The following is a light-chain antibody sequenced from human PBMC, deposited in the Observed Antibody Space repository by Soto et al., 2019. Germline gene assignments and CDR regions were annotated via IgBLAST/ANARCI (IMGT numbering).Light chain of an antibody. CDR3: QPYGSSPPIT. CDR1: QSVSSSY. CDR2: GAS. Sequence: EIVLTQSPGTLSLSPGERATLSCRASQSVSSSYLAWYQQKPGQAPRLLIYGASSRATGIPDRFSGSGSGTDFTLTISRLQPEAFAVYYCQPYGSSPPITFGQGTRLEIK. J-gene: IGKJ5*01. V-gene: IGKV3-20*01.